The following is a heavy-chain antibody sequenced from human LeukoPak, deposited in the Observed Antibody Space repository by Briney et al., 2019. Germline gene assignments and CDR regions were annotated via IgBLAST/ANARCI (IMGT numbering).Heavy chain of an antibody. CDR1: GFTVSSNY. CDR3: ARDAYYNGMDV. D-gene: IGHD2-21*01. J-gene: IGHJ6*02. V-gene: IGHV3-53*01. CDR2: IYSGGST. Sequence: GGSLRLSCAASGFTVSSNYMSWVRQAPGKGLEWVSVIYSGGSTYYADSVKGRFTISRDNSKNTLYLQMNSLRAEDTAVYYCARDAYYNGMDVWGQGTTVTVSS.